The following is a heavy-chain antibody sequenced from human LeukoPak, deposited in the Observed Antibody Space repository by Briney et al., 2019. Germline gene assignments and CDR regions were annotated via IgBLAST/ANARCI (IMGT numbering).Heavy chain of an antibody. CDR1: GYTFTRYG. CDR2: ISAYNGNT. Sequence: ASVKVSCKASGYTFTRYGISWVRQAPGQGLEGMGWISAYNGNTNYPQKLQGRVTMTTDTSTSTAYMELRSLRSDDTAVYYCARELYYYDSSGYYYGPRVVLDAFDIWGQGTMVTVSS. J-gene: IGHJ3*02. V-gene: IGHV1-18*01. CDR3: ARELYYYDSSGYYYGPRVVLDAFDI. D-gene: IGHD3-22*01.